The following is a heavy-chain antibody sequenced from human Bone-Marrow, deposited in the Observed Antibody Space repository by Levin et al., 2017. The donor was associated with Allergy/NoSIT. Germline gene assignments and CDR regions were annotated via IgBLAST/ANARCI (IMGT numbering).Heavy chain of an antibody. D-gene: IGHD6-13*01. CDR2: ISDVGNNE. Sequence: LSLTCAASGFSFSSYGMNWVRQAPGKGLEWVAVISDVGNNEYYADSVKGRFTISRDNFKNTLYLQINSLRVEDTAVYYCAKALSSSSWQSAEYFRLWGQGTLVTVSS. CDR3: AKALSSSSWQSAEYFRL. J-gene: IGHJ1*01. CDR1: GFSFSSYG. V-gene: IGHV3-30*18.